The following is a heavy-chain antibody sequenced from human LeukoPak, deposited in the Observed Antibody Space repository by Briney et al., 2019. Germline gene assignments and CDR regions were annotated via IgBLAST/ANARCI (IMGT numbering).Heavy chain of an antibody. CDR2: IYYSGST. Sequence: SQTLSLTCTVSGGSISSGGYYWSWIRQYPGKGLEWIGYIYYSGSTYYNPSLKSRVTISVDTSKNQFSLKLSSVTAADTAVYYCARSSPPDSSGYYLAYNWFDPWGQGTLVTVSS. D-gene: IGHD3-22*01. J-gene: IGHJ5*02. V-gene: IGHV4-31*03. CDR1: GGSISSGGYY. CDR3: ARSSPPDSSGYYLAYNWFDP.